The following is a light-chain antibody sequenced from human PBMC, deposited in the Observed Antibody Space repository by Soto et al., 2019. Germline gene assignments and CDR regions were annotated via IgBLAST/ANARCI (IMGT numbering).Light chain of an antibody. Sequence: DIQMTQSPSTLSASVGDSVSINCRASQSISAWLAWYQQKPGKAPRLLIYKASTLEIGVPSRFSGSGSGTEFTLTISSLQPDDVAIYYCQQYNDCSWTFGQGTKV. CDR2: KAS. CDR3: QQYNDCSWT. CDR1: QSISAW. V-gene: IGKV1-5*03. J-gene: IGKJ1*01.